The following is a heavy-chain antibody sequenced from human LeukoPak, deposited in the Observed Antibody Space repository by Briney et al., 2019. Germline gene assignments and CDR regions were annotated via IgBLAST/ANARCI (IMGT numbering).Heavy chain of an antibody. V-gene: IGHV3-9*01. CDR1: GFTFDDYA. CDR2: ISWDSGSI. CDR3: AGDYYYYGMAV. Sequence: GRSLRLSCAASGFTFDDYAMHWVRQAPGKGLEWVSGISWDSGSIGYADSVKGRFTISRDNAKNSLYLQMNSLRAEDTALYYCAGDYYYYGMAVWGQGTTVTVSS. J-gene: IGHJ6*02.